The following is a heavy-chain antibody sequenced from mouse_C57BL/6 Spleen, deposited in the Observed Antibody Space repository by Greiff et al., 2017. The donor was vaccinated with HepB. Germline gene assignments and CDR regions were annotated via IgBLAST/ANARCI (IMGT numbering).Heavy chain of an antibody. V-gene: IGHV1-59*01. Sequence: QVQLQQPGAELVRPGTSVKLSCKASGYTFTSYWMHWVKQRPGQGLEWIGVIDPSDSYTNYNQKFKGKATLTVDTSSSTAYMQLSSLTSEDSAVYYCARSGTTVPAPFDYWGQGTTLTVSS. CDR2: IDPSDSYT. J-gene: IGHJ2*01. CDR1: GYTFTSYW. D-gene: IGHD1-1*01. CDR3: ARSGTTVPAPFDY.